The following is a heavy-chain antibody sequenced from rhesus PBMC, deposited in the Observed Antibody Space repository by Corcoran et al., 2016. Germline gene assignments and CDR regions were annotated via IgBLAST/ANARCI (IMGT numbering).Heavy chain of an antibody. Sequence: QVQLQESGPGLVKPSETLALTCAASGFSISSGYYLGWFRPPPGRGLEWIGSLYGSGGSNYLNPSLKSRVTLSVDTSKNQFSLKLSSVTAADTAVYYCAREGYSGYDYWGQGVLVTVSS. D-gene: IGHD5-42*01. CDR1: GFSISSGYY. V-gene: IGHV4S14*01. J-gene: IGHJ4*01. CDR3: AREGYSGYDY. CDR2: LYGSGGSN.